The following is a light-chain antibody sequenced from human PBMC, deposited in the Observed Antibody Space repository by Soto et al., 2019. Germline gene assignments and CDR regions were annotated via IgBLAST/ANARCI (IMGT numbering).Light chain of an antibody. V-gene: IGKV4-1*01. Sequence: DIVMTQSPDSLAVSLGERATINCKSSQSVLFSSNNKNSLAWYQQKPGQPPQLLIYWASTQDFGVPDRFSGCLSGTDLPLTSGSLQSEDVAVYYCQQYYSTPWTFVQGTKGEMK. J-gene: IGKJ1*01. CDR1: QSVLFSSNNKNS. CDR3: QQYYSTPWT. CDR2: WAS.